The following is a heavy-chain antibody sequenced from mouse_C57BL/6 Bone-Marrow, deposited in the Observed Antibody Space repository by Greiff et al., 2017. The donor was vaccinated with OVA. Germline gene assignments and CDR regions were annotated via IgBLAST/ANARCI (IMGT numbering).Heavy chain of an antibody. J-gene: IGHJ3*01. CDR2: ISYDGSN. V-gene: IGHV3-6*01. D-gene: IGHD2-5*01. Sequence: DVKLQESGPGLVKPSQSLSLTCSVTGYSITSGYYWNWIRQFPGNKLEWMGYISYDGSNNYNPSLKNRISITRDTSKNQFFLKLNSVTTEDTATYYCARGDSNYPFAYWGQGTLVTVSA. CDR1: GYSITSGYY. CDR3: ARGDSNYPFAY.